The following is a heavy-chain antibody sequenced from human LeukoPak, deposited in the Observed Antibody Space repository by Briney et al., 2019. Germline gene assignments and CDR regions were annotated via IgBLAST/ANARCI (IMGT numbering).Heavy chain of an antibody. V-gene: IGHV1-2*02. D-gene: IGHD2-15*01. CDR3: ARDRGGWFDGSSLDY. CDR2: INPNSGGT. J-gene: IGHJ4*02. CDR1: GYTFTGYY. Sequence: ASVKVSCKASGYTFTGYYMHWVRQAPGQGLEWMGWINPNSGGTNYAQKFQGRVTMTRDTSISTAYMELSRLRSDDTAVYYCARDRGGWFDGSSLDYWGQGTLVTVSS.